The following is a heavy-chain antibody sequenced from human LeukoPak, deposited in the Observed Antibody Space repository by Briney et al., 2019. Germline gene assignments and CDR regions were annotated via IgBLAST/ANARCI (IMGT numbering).Heavy chain of an antibody. V-gene: IGHV1-69*04. Sequence: GASVKVSCKASGGTFSSYAISWVRQAPGQGLEWMGRIIPILGIANYAQKFQGRVTITADKSTSTAYMELSSLRSEDTAVYYCAREATHGSSWYSHYYYGMDVWGQGTTVTVSS. CDR1: GGTFSSYA. J-gene: IGHJ6*02. CDR3: AREATHGSSWYSHYYYGMDV. CDR2: IIPILGIA. D-gene: IGHD6-13*01.